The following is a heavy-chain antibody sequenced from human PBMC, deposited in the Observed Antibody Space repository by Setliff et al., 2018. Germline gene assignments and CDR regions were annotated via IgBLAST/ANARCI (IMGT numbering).Heavy chain of an antibody. J-gene: IGHJ4*02. D-gene: IGHD4-17*01. Sequence: SETLSLTCTVSGGSVNDYYWSWIRQPPGKGLEWIGYIFYSGSSNYNPSLQSRVSISVDTSKNQLSLKLDSLTAADTAVYFCARLPRTVTHFDYWGQGALVTVSS. CDR1: GGSVNDYY. V-gene: IGHV4-59*02. CDR3: ARLPRTVTHFDY. CDR2: IFYSGSS.